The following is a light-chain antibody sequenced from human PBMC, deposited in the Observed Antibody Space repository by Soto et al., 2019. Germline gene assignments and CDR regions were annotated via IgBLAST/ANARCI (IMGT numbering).Light chain of an antibody. CDR2: LND. CDR1: FSNIGDNA. V-gene: IGLV1-44*01. Sequence: QSVLTQPPSLSATPGQRVNISCSGSFSNIGDNAANWYQQLPGAAPKLLIYLNDQRPSGVPDRFSGSKSGTSAFLAISGLQSEDEADYYCAAWDDSLNALFGTGTKATVL. J-gene: IGLJ1*01. CDR3: AAWDDSLNAL.